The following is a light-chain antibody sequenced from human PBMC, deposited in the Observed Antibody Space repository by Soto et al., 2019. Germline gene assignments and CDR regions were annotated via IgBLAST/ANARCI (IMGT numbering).Light chain of an antibody. CDR1: QSISSY. V-gene: IGKV1-39*01. CDR3: QQSYCPPLT. CDR2: AAS. J-gene: IGKJ3*01. Sequence: DITMTQSPSSLSASVGDRVTIPCRASQSISSYLNWYREKPGKALKLLIYAASTLQSGVPSRFSGSGSGTYFPITISMQSAEFVVSYCQQQSYCPPLTFGPGTKVDIK.